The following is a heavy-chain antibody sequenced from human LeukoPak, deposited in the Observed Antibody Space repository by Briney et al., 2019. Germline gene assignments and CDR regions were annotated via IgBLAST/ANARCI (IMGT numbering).Heavy chain of an antibody. V-gene: IGHV4-31*01. Sequence: PSETLSLTCTVSGGSISGGPYYWSWIRQHPGKGLEWIGYIYYSGSTYYNPSLKSQVTMSVDTSKNQFPLRLSSVTVADTAVYYCASGYRWFDYWGQGTLVTVSS. D-gene: IGHD5-18*01. CDR3: ASGYRWFDY. CDR2: IYYSGST. CDR1: GGSISGGPYY. J-gene: IGHJ4*02.